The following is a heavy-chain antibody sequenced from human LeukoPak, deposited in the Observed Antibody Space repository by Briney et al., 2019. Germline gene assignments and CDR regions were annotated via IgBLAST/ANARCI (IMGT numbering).Heavy chain of an antibody. CDR3: ANKAGSGSFGQGFDY. Sequence: PGGSPRLSCVASGFTFSSYWMSWVRQAPGKGLEWVANIKQDGNEKYYVDFVKGRFTISRDNAKNSLFLQMNSLRVEDTAVYYCANKAGSGSFGQGFDYWGQGALVTVSS. CDR2: IKQDGNEK. J-gene: IGHJ4*02. D-gene: IGHD1-26*01. CDR1: GFTFSSYW. V-gene: IGHV3-7*02.